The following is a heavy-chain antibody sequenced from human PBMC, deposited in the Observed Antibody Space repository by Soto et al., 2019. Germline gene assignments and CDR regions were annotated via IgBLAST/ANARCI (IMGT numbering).Heavy chain of an antibody. V-gene: IGHV4-30-4*01. CDR1: GGSISSGDYY. D-gene: IGHD4-17*01. J-gene: IGHJ5*02. CDR2: IYYSGST. CDR3: ASAKWLLTVPTSWFDP. Sequence: QVQLQESGPGLVKPSQTLSLTCTVSGGSISSGDYYWSWIRQPPGKGLEWIGYIYYSGSTYYNPSPKHRVTISAXTXKXXFPLKLSSVTAADTALYYCASAKWLLTVPTSWFDPWGQGTLVTVSS.